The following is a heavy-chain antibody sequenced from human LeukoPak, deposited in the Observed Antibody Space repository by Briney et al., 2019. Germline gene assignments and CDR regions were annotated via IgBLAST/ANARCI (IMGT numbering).Heavy chain of an antibody. CDR1: GYTFTSYD. V-gene: IGHV1-2*02. Sequence: ASVKVSCKASGYTFTSYDSNWVRQATGQGLDWMGWMNPNSGDTNYAQKFQGSVTMTRDTSISTAYMNLRRLTSDDTAVYYCARGPLEYCSGGSCYSGRNWFDPWGQGTLVTVSS. D-gene: IGHD2-15*01. CDR3: ARGPLEYCSGGSCYSGRNWFDP. CDR2: MNPNSGDT. J-gene: IGHJ5*02.